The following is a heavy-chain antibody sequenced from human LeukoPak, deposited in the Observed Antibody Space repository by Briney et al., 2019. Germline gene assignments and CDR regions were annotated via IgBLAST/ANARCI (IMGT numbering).Heavy chain of an antibody. CDR2: IHYNGNT. D-gene: IGHD4-11*01. Sequence: SETLSLTCTVSGGSISSGNYYWGWIRQPPGKGLERIGSIHYNGNTYHNPSLKSRVTISVDTSKNQFSLKLSSVTAADTAIYYCARHWGTVTTFVDYWGQGTLVTVSS. CDR3: ARHWGTVTTFVDY. J-gene: IGHJ4*02. V-gene: IGHV4-39*01. CDR1: GGSISSGNYY.